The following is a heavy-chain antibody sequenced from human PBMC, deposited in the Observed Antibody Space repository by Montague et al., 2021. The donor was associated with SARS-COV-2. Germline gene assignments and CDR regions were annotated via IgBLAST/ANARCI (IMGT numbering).Heavy chain of an antibody. Sequence: SETLSLICTVSGASINAYYWTWIRQPPGKGLEYIGFTYYSGSANYNPSLKSRLTISADKSSNQVSLRLTSVTTADTAVYYCARTQLEFGRHWYLDLWGPGTLVTVSS. V-gene: IGHV4-59*01. D-gene: IGHD1-1*01. CDR1: GASINAYY. CDR3: ARTQLEFGRHWYLDL. CDR2: TYYSGSA. J-gene: IGHJ2*01.